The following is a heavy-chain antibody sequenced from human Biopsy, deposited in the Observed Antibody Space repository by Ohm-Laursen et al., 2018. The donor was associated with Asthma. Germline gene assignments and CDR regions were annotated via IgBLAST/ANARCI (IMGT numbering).Heavy chain of an antibody. J-gene: IGHJ6*02. V-gene: IGHV3-33*01. CDR1: GITFSTYG. CDR2: IWYDGRKK. Sequence: SLRLSCTASGITFSTYGMHWVRQAPGKGLEWVSFIWYDGRKKTYADSVKGRFTISRDNSKNTLYLQMNSLRAEDTAVYYCARKIAARGGMGVWGQGTTVAVSS. D-gene: IGHD6-6*01. CDR3: ARKIAARGGMGV.